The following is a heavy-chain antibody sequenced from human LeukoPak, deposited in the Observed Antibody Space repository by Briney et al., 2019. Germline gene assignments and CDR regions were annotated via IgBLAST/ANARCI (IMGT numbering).Heavy chain of an antibody. D-gene: IGHD3-10*01. CDR1: GFTFSSYS. Sequence: GGSLRLSCAASGFTFSSYSMNWVRQAPGKGLEWVSSISSSSSYIYYADSVKGRFTISRDNAKNSLYLQMNSLRAEDTAVYYCARYGSGSYYIDYWGQGTLVTVSS. CDR3: ARYGSGSYYIDY. J-gene: IGHJ4*02. V-gene: IGHV3-21*01. CDR2: ISSSSSYI.